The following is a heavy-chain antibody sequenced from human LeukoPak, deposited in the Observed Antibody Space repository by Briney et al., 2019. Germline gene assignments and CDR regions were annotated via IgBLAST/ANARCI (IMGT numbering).Heavy chain of an antibody. Sequence: PGGSLRLSCAASGFTFSSYSMNWVRQAPGKGLEWVSSISSSSSYIYYADSVKGRFTISRDNAKNSLYLQMNSLRAEDTAAYYCARDKVVAAKASDYWGQGTLVTVSS. J-gene: IGHJ4*02. CDR3: ARDKVVAAKASDY. CDR2: ISSSSSYI. D-gene: IGHD2-15*01. V-gene: IGHV3-21*01. CDR1: GFTFSSYS.